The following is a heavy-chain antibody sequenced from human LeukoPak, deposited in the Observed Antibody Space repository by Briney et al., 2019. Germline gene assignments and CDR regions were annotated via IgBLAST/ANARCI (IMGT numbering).Heavy chain of an antibody. V-gene: IGHV3-7*01. Sequence: GGSLRLSCAASGFTFSSYWMSWVRQAPGKGLEWVANIKQDGSEKYYVDSVKGRFTISRDNAKNSLYLQMNSLRAEDTAVYYYARGRETYYYDSSGFSDYWGQGTLVTVSS. CDR3: ARGRETYYYDSSGFSDY. CDR1: GFTFSSYW. D-gene: IGHD3-22*01. CDR2: IKQDGSEK. J-gene: IGHJ4*02.